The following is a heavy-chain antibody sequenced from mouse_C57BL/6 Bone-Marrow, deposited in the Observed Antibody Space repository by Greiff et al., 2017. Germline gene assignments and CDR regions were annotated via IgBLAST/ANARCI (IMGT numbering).Heavy chain of an antibody. CDR3: AAWPTIGTYFDY. CDR1: GYTFTSSG. J-gene: IGHJ2*01. V-gene: IGHV1-81*01. CDR2: IYPRRGNT. Sequence: QVQLQQSGAELARPGASVTLSCKASGYTFTSSGISWVKQRTGQGLEWIGEIYPRRGNTYYNEKFKGKATLTADKSSRTAYVERRSLTSEDSAVYVWAAWPTIGTYFDYGGRGTTLTVSA. D-gene: IGHD2-5*01.